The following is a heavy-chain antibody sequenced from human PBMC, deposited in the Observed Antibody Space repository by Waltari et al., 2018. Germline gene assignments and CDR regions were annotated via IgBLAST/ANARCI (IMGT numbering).Heavy chain of an antibody. J-gene: IGHJ4*02. Sequence: QVQLVQSGAEVKKPGSSVTVSCKASGGTFSSYTISWVRQAPGQGLEWMGRIIPILGLANYAQKFHGRVTITADKSTSTAYMELSSLRSEDTAVYYCARDDGGNPFGGVDYWGQGTLVTVSS. D-gene: IGHD2-15*01. CDR2: IIPILGLA. V-gene: IGHV1-69*08. CDR3: ARDDGGNPFGGVDY. CDR1: GGTFSSYT.